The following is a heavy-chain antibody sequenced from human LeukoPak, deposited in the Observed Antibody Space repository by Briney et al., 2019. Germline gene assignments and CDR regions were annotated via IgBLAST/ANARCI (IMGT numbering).Heavy chain of an antibody. J-gene: IGHJ4*02. D-gene: IGHD5-12*01. CDR2: IRYDGSNK. CDR3: AKDGVVATIDY. Sequence: GGSLRLSCAASGFTFSSYGMHWVRQAPGKGLEWVAFIRYDGSNKYYAGSVKGRFTISRDNSKNTLYLQMNSLRAEDTAVYYCAKDGVVATIDYWGQGTLVTVSS. V-gene: IGHV3-30*02. CDR1: GFTFSSYG.